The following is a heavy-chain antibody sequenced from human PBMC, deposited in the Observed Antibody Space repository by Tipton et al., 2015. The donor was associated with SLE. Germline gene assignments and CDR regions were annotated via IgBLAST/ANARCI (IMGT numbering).Heavy chain of an antibody. CDR3: ARERSGSSNFDY. V-gene: IGHV4-59*01. CDR1: GGSISSSY. CDR2: IHNSGAN. Sequence: TLSLTCSVSGGSISSSYWTWIRQPPGKGLEWIGYIHNSGANSYNPSLKSRVTISVDTSKKQFSLRLSSVTAADTAVYYCARERSGSSNFDYWGPGTLVTVSS. D-gene: IGHD2-2*01. J-gene: IGHJ4*02.